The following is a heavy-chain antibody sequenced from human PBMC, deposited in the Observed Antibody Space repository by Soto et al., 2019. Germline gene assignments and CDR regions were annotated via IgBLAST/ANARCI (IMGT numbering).Heavy chain of an antibody. V-gene: IGHV1-2*04. J-gene: IGHJ3*02. Sequence: ASVKVSWKACGYTFTGYYMHWVRQAPGQGLEWMGWINANSGGTNYAQKFQGWVTMTRGTCMSTAYMELGRLRADEAAVCYCARGLRGSYYDILTGYYIFSSKDPCAFDIWGQGTMVTVSS. CDR3: ARGLRGSYYDILTGYYIFSSKDPCAFDI. D-gene: IGHD3-9*01. CDR2: INANSGGT. CDR1: GYTFTGYY.